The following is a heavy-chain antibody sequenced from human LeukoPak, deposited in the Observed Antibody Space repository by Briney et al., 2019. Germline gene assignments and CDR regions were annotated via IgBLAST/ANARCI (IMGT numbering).Heavy chain of an antibody. V-gene: IGHV3-30-3*01. CDR3: AKALAKGDAFDI. Sequence: GGSLRLSCAASGFTFSSYAMHWVRQAPGKGLEWVAVISYDGSNKYYADSVKGRFTISRDNSKNTLYLQMNSLRAEDTAVYYCAKALAKGDAFDIWGQGTMVTVSS. CDR2: ISYDGSNK. CDR1: GFTFSSYA. J-gene: IGHJ3*02.